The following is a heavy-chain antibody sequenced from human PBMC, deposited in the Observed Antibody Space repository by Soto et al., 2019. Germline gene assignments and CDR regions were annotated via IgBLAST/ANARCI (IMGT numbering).Heavy chain of an antibody. CDR2: ISSSSSYI. V-gene: IGHV3-21*01. J-gene: IGHJ4*02. CDR1: GFTFSSYA. D-gene: IGHD3-16*02. Sequence: GGSLRLSCAASGFTFSSYAMSWVRQAPGKGLEWVSSISSSSSYIYYADSVKGRFTISRDNAKNSLYLQMNSLRAEDTAVYYCAREIRLHLGELSHDYWGQGTLVTVSS. CDR3: AREIRLHLGELSHDY.